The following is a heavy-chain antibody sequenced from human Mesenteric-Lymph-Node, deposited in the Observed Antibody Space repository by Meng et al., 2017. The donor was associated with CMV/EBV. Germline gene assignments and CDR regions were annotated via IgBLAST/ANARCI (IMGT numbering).Heavy chain of an antibody. Sequence: GESLKISCAASGFTVSSNYMSWVRQAPGKGLEWVSVIYSGGSTYYADSVKGRFTISRDNSKNTLYLQMNSLRAEDTAVYYCAREVAGLYYFDYWGQGTLVTVSS. J-gene: IGHJ4*02. D-gene: IGHD2-15*01. V-gene: IGHV3-53*01. CDR2: IYSGGST. CDR3: AREVAGLYYFDY. CDR1: GFTVSSNY.